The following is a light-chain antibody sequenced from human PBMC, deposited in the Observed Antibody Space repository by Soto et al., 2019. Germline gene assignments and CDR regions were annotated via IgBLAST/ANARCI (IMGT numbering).Light chain of an antibody. J-gene: IGKJ1*01. CDR3: QQSSSMPWT. V-gene: IGKV3-20*01. Sequence: EIVLTQSPGILSLSPGERATLSCRASQSVSNDFLAWYQQKPGQAPRLLIYGASTRATDVPDRFSGSGSGADFTLTISRLEPEDFATYHCQQSSSMPWTFGQGTKVEIK. CDR2: GAS. CDR1: QSVSNDF.